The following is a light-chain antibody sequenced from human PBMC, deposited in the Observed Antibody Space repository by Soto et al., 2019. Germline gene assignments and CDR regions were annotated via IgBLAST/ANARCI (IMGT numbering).Light chain of an antibody. V-gene: IGLV2-23*01. CDR1: SGYVGTYSL. CDR3: CSYAGSSTMT. Sequence: QSALAQPASVSGSPGQSITISCTGASGYVGTYSLVSWYQQHPGKAPKVVIYEGHKRPSGVPDRFSGSTSVNTASLTISGLQTDDEADYYCCSYAGSSTMTFGGGTQLTVL. J-gene: IGLJ7*01. CDR2: EGH.